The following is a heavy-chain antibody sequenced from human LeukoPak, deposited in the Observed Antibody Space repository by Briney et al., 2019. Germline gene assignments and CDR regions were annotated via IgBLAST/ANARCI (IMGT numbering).Heavy chain of an antibody. CDR3: ARDKYCSDGNCDGGSKFDY. CDR1: GFTFSSYA. V-gene: IGHV3-7*01. J-gene: IGHJ4*02. D-gene: IGHD2-15*01. CDR2: IKEDGSEK. Sequence: GRSLRLSCAASGFTFSSYAMHWVRQAPGKGLEWVANIKEDGSEKNYVDSVKGRFTISRDNAKSSVYLQMNSLRAEDTGVYYCARDKYCSDGNCDGGSKFDYWGQGTLVTVSS.